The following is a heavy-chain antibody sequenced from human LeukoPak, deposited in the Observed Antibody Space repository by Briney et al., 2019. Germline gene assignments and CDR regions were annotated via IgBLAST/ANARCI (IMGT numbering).Heavy chain of an antibody. CDR1: GGSFSGYY. V-gene: IGHV4-34*01. CDR3: ARGVPHIVVVTAIHFDY. D-gene: IGHD2-21*02. Sequence: SETLSLTCAVYGGSFSGYYWSWIRQPPGKGLEWIGEINHSGSTNYNPSLKSRVAISVDTSKNQFSLKLSSVTAADMAVYYCARGVPHIVVVTAIHFDYWGQGTLVTVSS. J-gene: IGHJ4*02. CDR2: INHSGST.